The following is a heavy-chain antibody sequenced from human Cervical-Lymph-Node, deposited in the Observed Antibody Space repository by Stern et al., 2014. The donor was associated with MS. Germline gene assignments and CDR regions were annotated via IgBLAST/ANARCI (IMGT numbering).Heavy chain of an antibody. J-gene: IGHJ4*02. V-gene: IGHV3-33*01. CDR3: ARGIRPLNNIDY. D-gene: IGHD5-18*01. CDR2: IWHDGSNK. CDR1: GFTFRGYG. Sequence: QVQLVESGGGVVQPGRSLRLSCAASGFTFRGYGMHWVRQAPGKGLECVALIWHDGSNKYYADSVKGRFTISRDNSNSTLYLQMNGLRDEDTAVYYCARGIRPLNNIDYWGQGTLVTVSS.